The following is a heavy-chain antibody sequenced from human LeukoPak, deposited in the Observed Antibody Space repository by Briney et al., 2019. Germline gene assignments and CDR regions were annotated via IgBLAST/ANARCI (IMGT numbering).Heavy chain of an antibody. D-gene: IGHD3-9*01. CDR2: IYNSGNT. CDR1: GDSISRYH. V-gene: IGHV4-59*08. CDR3: ARLPQPSDILTAYANSFDY. J-gene: IGHJ4*02. Sequence: SETLSLTCIVSGDSISRYHWTWIRQPPGKTLEWIGYIYNSGNTNYNPSLKSRVTMSVDTSKNQFSLKLSSVTAADTAVYYCARLPQPSDILTAYANSFDYWGQGSLVTVSS.